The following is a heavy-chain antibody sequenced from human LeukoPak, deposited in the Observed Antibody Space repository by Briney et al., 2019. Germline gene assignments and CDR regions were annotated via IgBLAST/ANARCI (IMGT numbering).Heavy chain of an antibody. V-gene: IGHV4-34*01. CDR3: VRHLGGNAFAI. CDR2: IYYSGTT. D-gene: IGHD3-16*01. J-gene: IGHJ3*02. CDR1: GGSFSGYY. Sequence: SETLSLTCAVYGGSFSGYYWSWIRQPPGKGLEWIASIYYSGTTYYYPSLKSRGTISLDTSNNQFSLKLTSVTAADTAVYYCVRHLGGNAFAIWGQGTMVTVSS.